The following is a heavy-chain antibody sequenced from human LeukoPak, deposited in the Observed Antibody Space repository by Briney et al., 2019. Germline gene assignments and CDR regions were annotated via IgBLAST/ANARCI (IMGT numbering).Heavy chain of an antibody. J-gene: IGHJ4*02. Sequence: GRSLRLSCAASGFTFDDYAMHWVRQAPGKGLEWVSGISWNSGSIGYADSVKGRFTISRDNAKNSLYLQMNSLRAEDTALYYCAKDYYYDSSGYYYAGYFDYWGQGTLVTVSS. V-gene: IGHV3-9*01. CDR2: ISWNSGSI. D-gene: IGHD3-22*01. CDR3: AKDYYYDSSGYYYAGYFDY. CDR1: GFTFDDYA.